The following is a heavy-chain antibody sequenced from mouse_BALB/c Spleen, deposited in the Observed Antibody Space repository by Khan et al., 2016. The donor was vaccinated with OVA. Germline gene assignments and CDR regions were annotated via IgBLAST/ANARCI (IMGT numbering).Heavy chain of an antibody. Sequence: QIQLVQSGPELKKPGETVKISCKASGYTFTNYGMNWVKQSPGKGLKWMGWINTNTGEPTYAEEFKGRFAFSLETSASTAYLQINNIKNEDTATYICARSRWLPPPMDDWGQGTSVTVSS. CDR3: ARSRWLPPPMDD. V-gene: IGHV9-3*02. J-gene: IGHJ4*01. CDR1: GYTFTNYG. CDR2: INTNTGEP. D-gene: IGHD2-2*01.